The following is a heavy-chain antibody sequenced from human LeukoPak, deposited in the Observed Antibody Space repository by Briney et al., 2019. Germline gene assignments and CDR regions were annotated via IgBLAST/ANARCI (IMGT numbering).Heavy chain of an antibody. CDR2: ISSSGSTI. CDR1: GFTFSDYY. J-gene: IGHJ4*02. V-gene: IGHV3-11*01. CDR3: ARERRYYDILTGYQDYFDY. Sequence: GGSLRLSCAASGFTFSDYYMSWIRQAPGKGLEWVSYISSSGSTIYYADSVKGRFTISRDNAKNSLYLQMNSLRAEDTAVYYCARERRYYDILTGYQDYFDYWGQGTLVTVSS. D-gene: IGHD3-9*01.